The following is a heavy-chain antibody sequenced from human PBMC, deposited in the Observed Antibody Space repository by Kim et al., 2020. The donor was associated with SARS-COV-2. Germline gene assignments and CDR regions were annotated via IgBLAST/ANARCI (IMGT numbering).Heavy chain of an antibody. Sequence: SNKYYADSVKDRFTISRDNSKNTLYLQMNSMGAEDTAVYYCARIYGDYHYWGQGTLVTVSS. V-gene: IGHV3-30*01. CDR2: SNK. D-gene: IGHD4-17*01. J-gene: IGHJ4*02. CDR3: ARIYGDYHY.